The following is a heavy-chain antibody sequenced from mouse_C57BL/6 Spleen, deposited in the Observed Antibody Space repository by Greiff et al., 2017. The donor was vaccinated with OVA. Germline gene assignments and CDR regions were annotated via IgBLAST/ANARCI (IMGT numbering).Heavy chain of an antibody. Sequence: EVKLMESGGGLVQPGGSLQLSCAASGFTFSDYYMYWVRQTPETGLEWVASISNGGGSTYYPDTVKGRFTISRDNAQNTLYLQMSRLKSEDTAMYYGARHVRGYVDYWGQGTTLTVSS. V-gene: IGHV5-12*01. CDR1: GFTFSDYY. CDR2: ISNGGGST. CDR3: ARHVRGYVDY. J-gene: IGHJ2*01.